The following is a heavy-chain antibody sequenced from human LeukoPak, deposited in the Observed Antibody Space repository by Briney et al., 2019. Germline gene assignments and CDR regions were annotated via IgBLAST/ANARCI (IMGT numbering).Heavy chain of an antibody. J-gene: IGHJ4*02. CDR3: ARGHGSGSYYISARIDY. D-gene: IGHD3-10*01. Sequence: SETLSLTCTVSGGSISSSSYYWGWIRQPPGKGLEWIGSIYYSGSTYYNPSLKSRVTISVDTSKNQFSLKLSSVTAADTAVYYCARGHGSGSYYISARIDYWGQGTLVTVSS. CDR1: GGSISSSSYY. CDR2: IYYSGST. V-gene: IGHV4-39*07.